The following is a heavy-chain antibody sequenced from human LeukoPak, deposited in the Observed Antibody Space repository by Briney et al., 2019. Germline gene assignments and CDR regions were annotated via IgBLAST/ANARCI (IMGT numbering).Heavy chain of an antibody. V-gene: IGHV1-2*04. CDR1: GYTFTGYY. CDR2: INPNSGGT. D-gene: IGHD3-22*01. Sequence: EASVKVSCKASGYTFTGYYMHWVRQAPGQGLEWMGWINPNSGGTNYAQKFQGWVTMTRDTSISTAYMELSRLRSDDTAVYYCARWAGGYDTPWDYWGQGTLVTVSS. CDR3: ARWAGGYDTPWDY. J-gene: IGHJ4*02.